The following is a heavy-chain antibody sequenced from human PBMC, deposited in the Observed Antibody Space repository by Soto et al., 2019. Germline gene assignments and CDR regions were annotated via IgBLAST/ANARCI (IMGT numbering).Heavy chain of an antibody. Sequence: PGGSLRLSCAASGFTFSSYWMSWVRQAPGKGLEWVANIKRDGSEKYYVDSVKGRFTISRDNAKNSLYLQMNSLRAEDTAVYYCAKFRGYSYGGGRNRHFFYDYWGQGTLVTVSS. CDR2: IKRDGSEK. CDR1: GFTFSSYW. V-gene: IGHV3-7*05. J-gene: IGHJ4*02. CDR3: AKFRGYSYGGGRNRHFFYDY. D-gene: IGHD5-18*01.